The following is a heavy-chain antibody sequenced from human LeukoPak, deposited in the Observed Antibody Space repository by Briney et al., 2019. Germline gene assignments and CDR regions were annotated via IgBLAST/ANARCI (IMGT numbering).Heavy chain of an antibody. CDR3: ASSRLYYDYVWGSSPVWYY. CDR1: GYTFTGYY. J-gene: IGHJ4*02. D-gene: IGHD3-16*01. V-gene: IGHV1-2*06. CDR2: INPNSGGT. Sequence: ASVKVSCKASGYTFTGYYMHWVRQAPGQGLEWMGRINPNSGGTNYAQKFQGRVTMTRDTSISTAYMELSRLRSDDTAVYSCASSRLYYDYVWGSSPVWYYWGQGTLVTVSS.